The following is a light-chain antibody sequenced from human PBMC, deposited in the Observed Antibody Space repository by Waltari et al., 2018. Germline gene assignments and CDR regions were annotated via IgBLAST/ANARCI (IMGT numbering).Light chain of an antibody. Sequence: VMTQSPLSLPVTPGEPASISCRSSQSLLSQSGNNYLDWYLQKPGQSPQLLIYLGSNRAPGVPDRFSGSGSGTDFTLTISRVEADDVGVYYCMQALETPRTFGGGTRVEIK. CDR2: LGS. J-gene: IGKJ4*01. CDR3: MQALETPRT. CDR1: QSLLSQSGNNY. V-gene: IGKV2-28*01.